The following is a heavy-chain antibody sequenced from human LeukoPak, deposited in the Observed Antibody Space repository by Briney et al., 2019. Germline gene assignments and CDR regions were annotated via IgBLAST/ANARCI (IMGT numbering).Heavy chain of an antibody. CDR3: ARERWFDI. CDR1: GGSISNYY. D-gene: IGHD4-23*01. J-gene: IGHJ3*02. Sequence: SETLSLTCSVSGGSISNYYWSWILQPPGKGLEWIGYIYYSGSTNYNPSLKSRVTISVDTSKNQFSLKLSSVTAADTAVYYCARERWFDIWGQGTMVTVSS. CDR2: IYYSGST. V-gene: IGHV4-59*01.